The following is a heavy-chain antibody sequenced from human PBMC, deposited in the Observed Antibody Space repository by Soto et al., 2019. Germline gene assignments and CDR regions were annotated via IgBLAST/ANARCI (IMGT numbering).Heavy chain of an antibody. CDR3: ARNTIYYDSGGYYSQDAFDI. D-gene: IGHD3-22*01. V-gene: IGHV1-69*13. CDR2: IIPIVXTV. CDR1: GGPLISYP. Sequence: SVNVSLVASGGPLISYPISWLRQAPGQGVEWRGGIIPIVXTVNDAQKLQGRVTITADESTSTAYMELSILRSEDRAVYYCARNTIYYDSGGYYSQDAFDIGRQGAMVTVSS. J-gene: IGHJ3*02.